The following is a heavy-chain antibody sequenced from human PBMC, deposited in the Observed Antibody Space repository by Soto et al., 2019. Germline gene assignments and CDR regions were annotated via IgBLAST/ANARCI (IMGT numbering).Heavy chain of an antibody. CDR3: ATLGRSSWFRY. D-gene: IGHD6-13*01. J-gene: IGHJ4*02. CDR1: GFTFSSYA. Sequence: QVQLVESGGGVVQPGRSLRLSCAASGFTFSSYAMHWVRQAPGKGLEWVAVISYDGSNKYYADSVKGRFTISRDNSKNTLYLQMNTLRAEDTAVYSCATLGRSSWFRYWGQGTLVTVSS. CDR2: ISYDGSNK. V-gene: IGHV3-30-3*01.